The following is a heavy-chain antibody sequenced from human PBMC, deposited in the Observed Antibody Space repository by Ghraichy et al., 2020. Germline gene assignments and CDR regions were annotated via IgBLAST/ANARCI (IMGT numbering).Heavy chain of an antibody. V-gene: IGHV4-59*01. Sequence: SETLSLTCTVSGGSISSYYWSWIRQPPGKGLEWIGYIYYSGSTNYNPSLKSRVTISVDTSKNQFSLKLSSVTAADTAVYYCARVELAAAGTGWFDPWGQGTLV. D-gene: IGHD6-13*01. CDR1: GGSISSYY. CDR2: IYYSGST. J-gene: IGHJ5*02. CDR3: ARVELAAAGTGWFDP.